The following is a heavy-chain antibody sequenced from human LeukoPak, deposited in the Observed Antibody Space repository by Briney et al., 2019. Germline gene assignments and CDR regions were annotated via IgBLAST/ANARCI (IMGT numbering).Heavy chain of an antibody. Sequence: GGSLRLSCAGSGLTTRDHAMHWVRQAPGKGLEWVSGIAWDGGRIGYAASVKGRFTVSRDNAKNSLYLQMDSLRGDDTALYYCTKDITPGGTDVWGKGTTVTVSS. CDR1: GLTTRDHA. D-gene: IGHD1-14*01. CDR2: IAWDGGRI. J-gene: IGHJ6*04. CDR3: TKDITPGGTDV. V-gene: IGHV3-9*02.